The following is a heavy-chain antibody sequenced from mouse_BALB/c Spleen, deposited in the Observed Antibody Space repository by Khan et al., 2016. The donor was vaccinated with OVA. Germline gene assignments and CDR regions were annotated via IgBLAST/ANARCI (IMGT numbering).Heavy chain of an antibody. CDR3: ARSLYYSYGYALDC. D-gene: IGHD2-14*01. CDR2: ISSTGST. CDR1: GYAITSDYA. V-gene: IGHV3-2*02. J-gene: IGHJ4*01. Sequence: EVQLQESGPGLVKPSQSLSLTCTVTGYAITSDYAWNWIRQFPGNKLEWMGYISSTGSTSYNPSLKSRISITRDTSKNQFFLQLKSVTTEDTATYYCARSLYYSYGYALDCWGRGTSVTV.